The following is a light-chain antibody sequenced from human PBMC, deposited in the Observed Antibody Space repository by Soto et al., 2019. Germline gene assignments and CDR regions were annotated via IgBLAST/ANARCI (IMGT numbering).Light chain of an antibody. V-gene: IGLV1-40*01. CDR3: QSYDSSLSGYV. CDR2: GNS. J-gene: IGLJ1*01. Sequence: QAVVTQPPSVSGAPGQRVTLSCTGSSSNIGAGYDVHWYQQLPGTAPKLLIYGNSNRPSGLPGRFSGSKSGTSASLAITGLQAEDEADYYCQSYDSSLSGYVFGTGTKLTVL. CDR1: SSNIGAGYD.